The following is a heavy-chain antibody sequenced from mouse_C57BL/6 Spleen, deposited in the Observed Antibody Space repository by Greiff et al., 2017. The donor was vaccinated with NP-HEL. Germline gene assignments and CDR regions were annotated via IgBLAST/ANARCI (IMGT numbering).Heavy chain of an antibody. Sequence: QVRLQQPGAELVMPGASVKLSCKASGYTFTSYWMHWVKQRPGQGLEWIGEIDPSDSYTNYNQKFKGKSTLTVDKSSSTAYMQLSSLTSEDSAVYYCARGLGRSFDYWGQGTTLTVSS. CDR1: GYTFTSYW. D-gene: IGHD4-1*01. J-gene: IGHJ2*01. CDR3: ARGLGRSFDY. V-gene: IGHV1-69*01. CDR2: IDPSDSYT.